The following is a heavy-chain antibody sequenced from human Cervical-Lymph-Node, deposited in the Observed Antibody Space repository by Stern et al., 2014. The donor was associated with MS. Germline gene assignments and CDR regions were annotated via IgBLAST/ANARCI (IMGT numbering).Heavy chain of an antibody. CDR1: GGTFSSYG. D-gene: IGHD3-22*01. Sequence: QLVQSGAEVKKPGSSVKVSCKASGGTFSSYGIRWVRQAPGQGLAWMGGIIPIFGTANYAQKFQGRVTITADESTTTAYMELSSLRSEDTAVYYCVREFNYDTSGYYFYYWGQGTLVTVSS. CDR2: IIPIFGTA. V-gene: IGHV1-69*01. CDR3: VREFNYDTSGYYFYY. J-gene: IGHJ4*02.